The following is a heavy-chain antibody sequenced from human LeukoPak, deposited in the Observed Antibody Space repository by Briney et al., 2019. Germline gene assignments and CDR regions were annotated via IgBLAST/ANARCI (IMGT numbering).Heavy chain of an antibody. CDR1: GFTFSNYW. V-gene: IGHV3-74*01. CDR2: INPDGSTI. Sequence: GGSLRLSCAASGFTFSNYWVHWVRQAPGKGLVWVSRINPDGSTINYADSVKGRFTISRDNAKNTLYLQMNSLRAEDTAVYYCARDSTLSNYWGQGTLVTVSS. J-gene: IGHJ4*02. D-gene: IGHD3-16*01. CDR3: ARDSTLSNY.